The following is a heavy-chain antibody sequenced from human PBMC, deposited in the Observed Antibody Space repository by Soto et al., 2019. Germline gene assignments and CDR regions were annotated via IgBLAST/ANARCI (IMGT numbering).Heavy chain of an antibody. J-gene: IGHJ6*01. V-gene: IGHV1-46*01. CDR2: INPSGGST. CDR3: ARDLAPLGAGGVIDHYYYYVMHV. D-gene: IGHD3-16*02. Sequence: AALKISCKASGYNFTRYYMDWEQQAPGQWLEWMGIINPSGGSTSYAQKFQGRVTMTRDTSTSTVYMELSSLRSEDKAVYYCARDLAPLGAGGVIDHYYYYVMHVCG. CDR1: GYNFTRYY.